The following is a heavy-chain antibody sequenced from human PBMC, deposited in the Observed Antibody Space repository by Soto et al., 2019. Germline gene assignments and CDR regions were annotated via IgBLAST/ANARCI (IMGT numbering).Heavy chain of an antibody. CDR3: ARTDRAFYGLDV. J-gene: IGHJ6*02. V-gene: IGHV3-13*05. CDR1: GLTVRHYD. CDR2: ISAAGDP. Sequence: VQRVESGGGLVQPGGSLRLSCAAAGLTVRHYDMHWVRQGTGTGLEGVSGISAAGDPDYADSVEGRFTISRENAQNSVFLQMTSLRVGDPAVYYFARTDRAFYGLDVWGQGTTVIVSS.